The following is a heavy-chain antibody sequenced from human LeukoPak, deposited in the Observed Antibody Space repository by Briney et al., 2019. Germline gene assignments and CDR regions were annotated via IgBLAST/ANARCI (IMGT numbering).Heavy chain of an antibody. CDR1: GFTVSSNY. CDR3: AREEVTTNY. J-gene: IGHJ4*02. Sequence: GGSLRPSCTASGFTVSSNYMSGVRQAPGKGLEWVSVIYSGGSTYYADSVKGRFTISRDNSKNTLYLQMNSLRAEDTAVYYCAREEVTTNYWGQGTLVTVSS. D-gene: IGHD1-1*01. CDR2: IYSGGST. V-gene: IGHV3-53*01.